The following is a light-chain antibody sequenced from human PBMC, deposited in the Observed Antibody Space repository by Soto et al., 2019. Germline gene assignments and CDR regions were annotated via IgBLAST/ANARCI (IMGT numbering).Light chain of an antibody. Sequence: DIQMTQSPSSLSASVGDRVTISCRTSQNINNYLNWYQQRPGKAPKLLIYAASTLQSGVPSRFSGSGSWTDFTLAISSLQPEDFATYYCQQSYIEPWGTCGQGTKVESK. CDR1: QNINNY. J-gene: IGKJ1*01. V-gene: IGKV1-39*01. CDR2: AAS. CDR3: QQSYIEPWGT.